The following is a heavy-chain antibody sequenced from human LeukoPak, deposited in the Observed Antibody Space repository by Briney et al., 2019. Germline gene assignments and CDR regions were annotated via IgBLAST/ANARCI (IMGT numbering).Heavy chain of an antibody. CDR1: GFTFSTYA. J-gene: IGHJ4*02. V-gene: IGHV3-23*01. D-gene: IGHD2-15*01. CDR3: AKDRGALVVVGSRYFDN. CDR2: ISSSGDRT. Sequence: GGSLRLSCAASGFTFSTYAMSWVRQAPGKGLEWVSGISSSGDRTNYADSVKGRFTISRDNSKNTLLLQMNSLRADDTAVYYCAKDRGALVVVGSRYFDNWGQGTLVSVSS.